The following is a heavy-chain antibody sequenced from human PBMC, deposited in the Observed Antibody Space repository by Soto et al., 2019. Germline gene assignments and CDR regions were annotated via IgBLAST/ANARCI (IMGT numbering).Heavy chain of an antibody. CDR2: VSAYSSNT. V-gene: IGHV1-18*01. CDR1: GYRFSSYS. D-gene: IGHD1-26*01. Sequence: QVQLVQSGGEVKKPGASVKVSCEASGYRFSSYSISWVRQAPGQGLEWMGWVSAYSSNTNSAQKFQGRVTMTMDTSSSTVYMELRRLTSDDTAVYYCARGHGNTDYYDGMDVWGHGTTVIVSS. CDR3: ARGHGNTDYYDGMDV. J-gene: IGHJ6*02.